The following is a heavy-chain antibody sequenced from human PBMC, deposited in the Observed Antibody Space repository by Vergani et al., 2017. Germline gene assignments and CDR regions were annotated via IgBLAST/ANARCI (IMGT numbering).Heavy chain of an antibody. D-gene: IGHD2-2*01. CDR3: ARVSYCSSTSCYLWGKDAFDI. CDR2: KKQDGSEK. CDR1: GFPFSSYW. V-gene: IGHV3-7*01. Sequence: EVQLLESGGGLVQPGGSLRLSCAASGFPFSSYWMSWVRQAPGKGLEWVANKKQDGSEKYYVDSVKGRFTISRDNAKNSLYLQMNSLRAEDTAVYYCARVSYCSSTSCYLWGKDAFDIWGQGTMVTVSS. J-gene: IGHJ3*02.